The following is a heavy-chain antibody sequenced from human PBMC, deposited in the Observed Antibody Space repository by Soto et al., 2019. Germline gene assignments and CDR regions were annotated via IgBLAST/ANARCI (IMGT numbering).Heavy chain of an antibody. D-gene: IGHD4-4*01. CDR1: GGTFSSYA. Sequence: QVQLVQSGAEVKKPGSSVKVSCKASGGTFSSYAISWVRQAPGQGLEWMGGIIPIFGTANYAQKFQGRVTMPADESXXTXDXXLSSLRSEDTAVYYCAFERSGLTTVTFYYYYGMDVWGQGSTVTVSS. CDR3: AFERSGLTTVTFYYYYGMDV. CDR2: IIPIFGTA. V-gene: IGHV1-69*12. J-gene: IGHJ6*02.